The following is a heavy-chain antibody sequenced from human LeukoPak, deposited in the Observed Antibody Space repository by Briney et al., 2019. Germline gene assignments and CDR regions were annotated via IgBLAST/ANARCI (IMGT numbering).Heavy chain of an antibody. CDR1: GGTFSKNA. V-gene: IGHV1-69*04. CDR2: IIPVVGVA. D-gene: IGHD2-2*02. Sequence: ASVKVSCKASGGTFSKNAISWVRQAPGQGLEWMGRIIPVVGVAQYAQKFQGRVTITADPSTTTAYMELSSLGSEDTALYYCARIKAVGVPVAIEAYYYSALDVWGQGTTVTVSS. J-gene: IGHJ6*02. CDR3: ARIKAVGVPVAIEAYYYSALDV.